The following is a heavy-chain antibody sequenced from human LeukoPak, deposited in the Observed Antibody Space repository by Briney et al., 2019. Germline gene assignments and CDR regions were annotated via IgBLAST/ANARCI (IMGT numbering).Heavy chain of an antibody. D-gene: IGHD6-13*01. CDR1: GFTFSSYA. Sequence: GGSLRLSCAASGFTFSSYAMSWVRQAPGKGLDWVSAISGSGGSTYYADSVKGRFTISRDNSKNTLYLQMSSLRAEDTAVYYCAKLGLLGRQQLLLVFDYWGQGTLVTVSS. V-gene: IGHV3-23*01. CDR3: AKLGLLGRQQLLLVFDY. J-gene: IGHJ4*02. CDR2: ISGSGGST.